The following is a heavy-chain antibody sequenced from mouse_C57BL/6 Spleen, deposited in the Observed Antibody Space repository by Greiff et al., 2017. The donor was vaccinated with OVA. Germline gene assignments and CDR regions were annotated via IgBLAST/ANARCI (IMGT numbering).Heavy chain of an antibody. J-gene: IGHJ2*01. Sequence: EVQLQESGPELVKPGASVKISCKASGYSFTGYYMNWVKQSPEKSLEWIGEINPSTGGTTYNQKFKAKATLTVDKSASTAYMQLKSQTSEDSAVYYCARSFDYWGQGTTLTVSS. CDR2: INPSTGGT. V-gene: IGHV1-42*01. CDR1: GYSFTGYY. CDR3: ARSFDY.